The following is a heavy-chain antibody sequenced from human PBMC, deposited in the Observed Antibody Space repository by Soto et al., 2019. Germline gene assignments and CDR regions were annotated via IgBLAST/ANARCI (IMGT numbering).Heavy chain of an antibody. J-gene: IGHJ5*02. CDR3: TRDQGGSYDSWFDP. CDR2: ISSGSAYI. CDR1: TFNSYS. V-gene: IGHV3-21*06. Sequence: EVQLVESGGGLVKPGGSLRLSCSFTFNSYSLNWVRQAPGKGLEWVSSISSGSAYIKYADSVKGGFTIFRDTANNFLYLQLSSLSVDDTALYYCTRDQGGSYDSWFDPWGQGTLVTVSP. D-gene: IGHD1-26*01.